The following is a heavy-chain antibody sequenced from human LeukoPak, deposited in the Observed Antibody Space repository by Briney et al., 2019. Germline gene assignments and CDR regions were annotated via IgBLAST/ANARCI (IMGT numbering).Heavy chain of an antibody. CDR3: ARGNWAEDGYFDY. D-gene: IGHD7-27*01. J-gene: IGHJ4*02. CDR2: ISSSGSTI. V-gene: IGHV3-48*03. CDR1: GFTFSSYE. Sequence: GGSLRLSCAASGFTFSSYEMNWVRQAPGKGLEWVSYISSSGSTIYYADSVEGRFTISRDNAKNSLYLQMDSLRADDTAVYYCARGNWAEDGYFDYWGQGTPVTVSS.